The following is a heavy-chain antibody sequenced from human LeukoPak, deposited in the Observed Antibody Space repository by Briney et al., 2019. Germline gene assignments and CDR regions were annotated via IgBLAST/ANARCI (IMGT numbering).Heavy chain of an antibody. CDR3: ARGLHAFDI. V-gene: IGHV3-7*01. CDR2: IKHDGSEN. CDR1: GFTFSSYW. Sequence: GGSLRLSCAASGFTFSSYWMSWVRQAPGKGLEWLADIKHDGSENYYVDSVEGRFTISRDNAKNSVYLQTNSLRAEDTAVYYCARGLHAFDIWGLGTMVTVSS. J-gene: IGHJ3*02.